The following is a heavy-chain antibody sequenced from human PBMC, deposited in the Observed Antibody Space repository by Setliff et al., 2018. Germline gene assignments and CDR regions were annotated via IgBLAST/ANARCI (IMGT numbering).Heavy chain of an antibody. V-gene: IGHV1-18*01. Sequence: ASVKVSCKASGYTFTNYGISWVRQAPGQGLEWMGWISASNGNTNSAQKLQGRATMTTDTSTSTAYMELRGLSSDDTAVYYCARAPSSIGVGGSLLHWGQGTLVTVSS. CDR2: ISASNGNT. D-gene: IGHD6-19*01. CDR1: GYTFTNYG. J-gene: IGHJ4*02. CDR3: ARAPSSIGVGGSLLH.